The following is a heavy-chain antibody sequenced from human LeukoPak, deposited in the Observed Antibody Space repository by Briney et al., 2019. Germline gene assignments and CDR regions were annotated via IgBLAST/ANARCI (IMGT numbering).Heavy chain of an antibody. CDR3: ARGAYAWYGAKEIGDY. Sequence: GGSLRLSCAASGFTVSSNYMNWVRQAPGKGLEWVANIKQDGSEKYYVDSVRGRFTISRDNAKNSLYLQMNSLRAEDTAVFYCARGAYAWYGAKEIGDYWGQGTLVTVPS. CDR1: GFTVSSNY. V-gene: IGHV3-7*01. J-gene: IGHJ4*02. D-gene: IGHD4-23*01. CDR2: IKQDGSEK.